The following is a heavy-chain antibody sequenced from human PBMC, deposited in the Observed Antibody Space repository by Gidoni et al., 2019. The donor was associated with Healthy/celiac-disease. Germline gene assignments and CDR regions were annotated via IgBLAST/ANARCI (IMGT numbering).Heavy chain of an antibody. V-gene: IGHV4-59*01. Sequence: QVQLQESGPGLVKPSETLSLTCTVSGGSISSYYWSWIRQPPGKGLEWIGYIYYSGSTNYNPSLKSRVTISVDTSKNQFSLKLSSVTAADTAVYYCARVSTYDSSGYPDYWGQGTLVTVSS. CDR3: ARVSTYDSSGYPDY. CDR1: GGSISSYY. D-gene: IGHD3-22*01. J-gene: IGHJ4*02. CDR2: IYYSGST.